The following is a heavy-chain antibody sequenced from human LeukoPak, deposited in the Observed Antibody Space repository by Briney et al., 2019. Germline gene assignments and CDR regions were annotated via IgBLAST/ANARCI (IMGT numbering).Heavy chain of an antibody. V-gene: IGHV3-53*01. CDR3: ARDVTASASGSYYFDY. CDR1: GFTVSSNY. J-gene: IGHJ4*02. Sequence: PGESLRLSCAASGFTVSSNYMSWVRLAPGKGLEWVSAISSGGATYYADSVTGRFTISRGNSKNTLYLQMNSLRAEDTAVYYCARDVTASASGSYYFDYWGQGTLVTVSS. CDR2: ISSGGAT. D-gene: IGHD1-26*01.